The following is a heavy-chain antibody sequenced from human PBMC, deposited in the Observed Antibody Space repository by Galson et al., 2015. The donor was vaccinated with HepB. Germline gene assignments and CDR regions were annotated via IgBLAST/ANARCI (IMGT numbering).Heavy chain of an antibody. V-gene: IGHV1-3*01. J-gene: IGHJ3*02. D-gene: IGHD3-22*01. Sequence: SVKVSCKASGYTFTSYAMHWVRQAPGQRLEWMGWINAGNGNTKYSQKFQGRVTITRDTSASTAYMELSSLRSEDTAVFYCARTNYYYDSSGYAFDIWGQGTMVTVSS. CDR1: GYTFTSYA. CDR3: ARTNYYYDSSGYAFDI. CDR2: INAGNGNT.